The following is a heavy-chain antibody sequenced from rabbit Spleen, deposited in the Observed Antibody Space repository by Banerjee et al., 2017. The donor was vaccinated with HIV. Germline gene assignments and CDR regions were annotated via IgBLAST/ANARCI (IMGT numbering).Heavy chain of an antibody. CDR3: VREAGYGGYGDGNL. Sequence: QSLEESGGDLVKPEGSLTLTCTASGFSFSSSYWIFWVRQAPGKGLELIACIYTTSGSSWYASWVNGRFTISSHNAQNTLYLQLNSLTAADTATYFCVREAGYGGYGDGNLWGPGTLVTVS. CDR1: GFSFSSSYW. V-gene: IGHV1S43*01. CDR2: IYTTSGSS. J-gene: IGHJ4*01. D-gene: IGHD6-1*01.